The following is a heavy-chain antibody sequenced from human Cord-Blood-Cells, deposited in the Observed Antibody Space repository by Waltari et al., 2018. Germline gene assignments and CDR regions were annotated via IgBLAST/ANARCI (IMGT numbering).Heavy chain of an antibody. V-gene: IGHV4-31*03. J-gene: IGHJ3*02. CDR2: SYYSGST. Sequence: QVQLQESGPGLVKPSQTLSLTCTVSGGSIRSGGYYWSWIRQHPGKGLEWIGYSYYSGSTYYNPSLKSRVTISVDTSKNQFSLKLSSVTAADTAVYYCARAPLRYFDWLYAFDIWGQGTMVTVSS. D-gene: IGHD3-9*01. CDR3: ARAPLRYFDWLYAFDI. CDR1: GGSIRSGGYY.